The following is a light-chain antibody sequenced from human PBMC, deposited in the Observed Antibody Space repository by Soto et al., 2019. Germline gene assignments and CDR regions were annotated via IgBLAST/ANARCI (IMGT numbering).Light chain of an antibody. V-gene: IGKV1-13*02. J-gene: IGKJ4*01. CDR1: QDIRRA. CDR2: DAS. CDR3: QQFTYPLT. Sequence: IQLTQSPSSLSASVGDRVTITCRASQDIRRALAWYQQKPGKAPNLLISDASSLESGVPSRFSGSGSGTDFTLSIISLQPKDFATYFCQQFTYPLTFGGGTKVELK.